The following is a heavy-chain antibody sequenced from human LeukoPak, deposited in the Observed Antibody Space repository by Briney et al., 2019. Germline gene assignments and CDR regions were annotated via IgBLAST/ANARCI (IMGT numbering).Heavy chain of an antibody. CDR2: ISASGGDT. J-gene: IGHJ5*02. CDR3: AKDVRRCNGACT. CDR1: GFSFSTYS. V-gene: IGHV3-23*01. Sequence: GGSLRLSCAASGFSFSTYSFSWVRQAPGKGLEWVSGISASGGDTFYADSVKGRLTISRDNSKNTLSLQMNSLRVEDTAIYYCAKDVRRCNGACTWGQGTLVTVSS. D-gene: IGHD2-8*01.